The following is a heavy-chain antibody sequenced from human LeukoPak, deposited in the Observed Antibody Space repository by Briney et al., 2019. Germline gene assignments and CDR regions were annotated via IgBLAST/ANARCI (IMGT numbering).Heavy chain of an antibody. Sequence: AGSLRLSCAASGFTVTSNHMNWVRQAPGKGLEWVSIIYTGGTTHYADSLKDRFTISRDDSINTLYLQMNSLRAEDTAVYYCARDSSSYYFDYCGQRALVTASS. CDR1: GFTVTSNH. CDR2: IYTGGTT. CDR3: ARDSSSYYFDY. D-gene: IGHD6-6*01. J-gene: IGHJ4*02. V-gene: IGHV3-66*01.